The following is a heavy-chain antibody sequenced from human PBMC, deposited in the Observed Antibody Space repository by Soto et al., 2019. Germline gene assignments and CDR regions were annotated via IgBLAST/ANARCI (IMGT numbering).Heavy chain of an antibody. Sequence: GGSLRLSCAASGFTFSSYWMSWVRQAPGKGLEWVANIKQDGSEKYYVDSVKGRFTISRDNAKNSLYLQMNSLRAEDTAVYYCARGPGTMTTMPYYHYYHLAVWGKGTTVTVSS. D-gene: IGHD4-17*01. V-gene: IGHV3-7*01. CDR2: IKQDGSEK. CDR1: GFTFSSYW. J-gene: IGHJ6*03. CDR3: ARGPGTMTTMPYYHYYHLAV.